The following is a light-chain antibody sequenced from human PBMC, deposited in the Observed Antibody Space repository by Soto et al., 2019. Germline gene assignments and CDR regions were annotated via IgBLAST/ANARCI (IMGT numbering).Light chain of an antibody. V-gene: IGKV1-39*01. CDR1: QSISSY. CDR2: AAS. CDR3: QQSYSTPRP. J-gene: IGKJ2*01. Sequence: DIQMTQSPSSLSASVGDRVTITCRASQSISSYLNWYQQKPGKAPKLLNYAASSLQSVFPSRFSGSGSGTDFTLTISSLQPEDFATYYCQQSYSTPRPFGQGPKLEIK.